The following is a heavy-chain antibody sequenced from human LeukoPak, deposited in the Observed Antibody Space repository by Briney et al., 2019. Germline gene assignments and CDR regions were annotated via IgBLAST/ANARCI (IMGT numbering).Heavy chain of an antibody. CDR2: ISSSSSTI. CDR3: AREGFCTGGSCYSPSPGGMDV. CDR1: GFTFSSYT. V-gene: IGHV3-48*01. J-gene: IGHJ6*02. Sequence: GGSLRLSCAASGFTFSSYTMNWVRQAPGKGLEWLSYISSSSSTICYADSVKGRFTVSRDNAKNSLYLQMNSLRVEDTAVYYCAREGFCTGGSCYSPSPGGMDVWGQGTTVTVSS. D-gene: IGHD2-15*01.